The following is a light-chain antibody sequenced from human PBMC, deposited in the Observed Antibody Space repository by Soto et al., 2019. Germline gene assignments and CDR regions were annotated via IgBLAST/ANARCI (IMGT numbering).Light chain of an antibody. V-gene: IGKV3-20*01. CDR2: GAS. CDR1: QSVSSNY. CDR3: QQYGSSPRT. J-gene: IGKJ1*01. Sequence: EILFTQSPGTLSLSPGERAILSCRASQSVSSNYLAWYRQRHGQAPSLLIYGASSRDTGIPDRFSGSGSGTDFTLTISRLEPEDFEVYYCQQYGSSPRTFGQGTKVDIK.